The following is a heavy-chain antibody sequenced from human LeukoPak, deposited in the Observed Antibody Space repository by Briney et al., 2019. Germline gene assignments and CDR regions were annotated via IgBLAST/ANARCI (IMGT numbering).Heavy chain of an antibody. Sequence: GVSLRLSCAASGFTFDDYGMNWVRQAPGKGLEWVSGINWNGGSTGYTDSVKGRFTISRDNAKNSLYLQMNSLRAEDTALSYCARARITLVRRVINDAFDIWGQGTMVTVSS. CDR2: INWNGGST. J-gene: IGHJ3*02. D-gene: IGHD3-10*01. CDR1: GFTFDDYG. V-gene: IGHV3-20*04. CDR3: ARARITLVRRVINDAFDI.